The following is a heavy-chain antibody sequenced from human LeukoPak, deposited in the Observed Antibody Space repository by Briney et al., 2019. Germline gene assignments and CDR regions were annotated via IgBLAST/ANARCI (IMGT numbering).Heavy chain of an antibody. CDR3: VKDATGTRFDP. J-gene: IGHJ5*02. CDR2: ISSNGGST. CDR1: GFTFSSYA. V-gene: IGHV3-64D*06. D-gene: IGHD1-1*01. Sequence: GGSLRLSCSASGFTFSSYAMHWVRQAPGKGLEYVSTISSNGGSTYYADSVKGRFTISRDNSKNTLYLQMSSVRAEDTAVYYCVKDATGTRFDPWGQGTLVTVSS.